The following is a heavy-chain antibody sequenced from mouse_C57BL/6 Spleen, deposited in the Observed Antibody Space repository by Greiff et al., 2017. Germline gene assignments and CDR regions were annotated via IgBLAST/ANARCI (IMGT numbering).Heavy chain of an antibody. D-gene: IGHD1-1*01. CDR2: INPNNGGT. CDR3: ARRGTTVVAPRYFDV. CDR1: GYTFTDYN. J-gene: IGHJ1*03. V-gene: IGHV1-18*01. Sequence: VQLQQSGPELVKPGASVKIPCKASGYTFTDYNMDWVKQSHGKSLEWIGDINPNNGGTIYNQKFKGKATLTVDKSSSTAYMELRSLTSEDTAVYYCARRGTTVVAPRYFDVWGTGTTVTVSS.